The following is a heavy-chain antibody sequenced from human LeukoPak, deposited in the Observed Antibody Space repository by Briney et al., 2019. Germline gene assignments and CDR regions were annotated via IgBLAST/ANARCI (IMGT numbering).Heavy chain of an antibody. V-gene: IGHV1-69*05. D-gene: IGHD3-22*01. CDR2: IIPIFGTA. CDR1: GGTFSSYA. CDR3: ARVPYDSSGYYPFDP. Sequence: ASVKVSCKASGGTFSSYAISWVRQAPGQGLEWMGGIIPIFGTANYAQKFQGRVTITTDESTSTAYMELSSLRSEDTAVYYCARVPYDSSGYYPFDPWGQGTLVTLSS. J-gene: IGHJ5*02.